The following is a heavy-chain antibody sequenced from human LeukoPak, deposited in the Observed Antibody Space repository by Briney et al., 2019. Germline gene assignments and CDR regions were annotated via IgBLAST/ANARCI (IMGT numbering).Heavy chain of an antibody. CDR3: AKDPYGSGSYWSGGYYCGMDV. CDR2: ISGDGGST. D-gene: IGHD3-10*01. CDR1: GFTFDDYA. Sequence: GGSLRLSCAASGFTFDDYAMHWVRQAPGKGLEWVSLISGDGGSTYYADSVKGRFTISRDNSKNSLYLQMNSLRTEDTALYYCAKDPYGSGSYWSGGYYCGMDVWGQGTTVTVSS. J-gene: IGHJ6*02. V-gene: IGHV3-43*02.